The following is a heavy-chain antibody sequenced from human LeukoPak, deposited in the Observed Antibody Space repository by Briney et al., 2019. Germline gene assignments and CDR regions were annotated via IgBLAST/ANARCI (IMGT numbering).Heavy chain of an antibody. CDR1: GGSITTIPYN. CDR3: ARQPTGYPNWFDS. D-gene: IGHD3-9*01. Sequence: SETLSLTCTVSGGSITTIPYNWGWIRQPPGKGLEWIGTISYVGTTYYEPSLKSRVTMSIDTSKNQFSLNLNSATAADTAVYYCARQPTGYPNWFDSWGQGTLVIVSS. CDR2: ISYVGTT. V-gene: IGHV4-39*01. J-gene: IGHJ5*01.